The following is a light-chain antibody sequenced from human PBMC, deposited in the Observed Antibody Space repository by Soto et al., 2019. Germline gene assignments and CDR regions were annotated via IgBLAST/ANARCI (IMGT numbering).Light chain of an antibody. CDR3: CSYAGSYTYV. CDR1: SSDVGGFEY. J-gene: IGLJ1*01. Sequence: QSVLSQPASVSGSPGQSITISCTGTSSDVGGFEYVSWYQQHPGKAPKLMIYDVSKRPSGVPDRFSGSKSGNTASLTISGLQAEDEADYYCCSYAGSYTYVFGTGTKLTAL. V-gene: IGLV2-11*01. CDR2: DVS.